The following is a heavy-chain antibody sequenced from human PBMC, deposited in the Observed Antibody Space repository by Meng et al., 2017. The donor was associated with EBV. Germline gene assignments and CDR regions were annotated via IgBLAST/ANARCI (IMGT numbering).Heavy chain of an antibody. CDR3: AKGADLAAAGTFWFDP. CDR1: GYTFTGYY. Sequence: QVQLVQSGAEVKKPGASVKVSCKASGYTFTGYYMHWVRQAPGQGLEWMGRINPNSGGTNYAQKFQGRVTMTRDTSISTAYMELSRLRSDDTAVYYCAKGADLAAAGTFWFDPWGQGTLVTGSS. J-gene: IGHJ5*02. D-gene: IGHD6-13*01. V-gene: IGHV1-2*06. CDR2: INPNSGGT.